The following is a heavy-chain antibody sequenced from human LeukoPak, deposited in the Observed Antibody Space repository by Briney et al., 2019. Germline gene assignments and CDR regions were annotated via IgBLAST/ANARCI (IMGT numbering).Heavy chain of an antibody. D-gene: IGHD7-27*01. Sequence: PGRSLRLSCAASGFTFDDYAMHWVRQAPGKGLEWVSGISWNSGSIGYADSVKGRFTISRDNAENTLYLEMKSLRAEDTAVYYCTRGLWGIDYWGQGALVTVSS. CDR1: GFTFDDYA. V-gene: IGHV3-9*01. J-gene: IGHJ4*02. CDR3: TRGLWGIDY. CDR2: ISWNSGSI.